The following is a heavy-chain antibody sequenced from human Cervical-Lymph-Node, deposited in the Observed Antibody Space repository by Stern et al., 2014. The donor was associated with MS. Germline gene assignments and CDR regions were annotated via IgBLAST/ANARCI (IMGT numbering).Heavy chain of an antibody. CDR3: ARDSSSWYAIDY. Sequence: EVQLVESGGGLVKPGGSLRLSCAASGFTFSSYSMNWVRQAPGKGLEWVSSISSSSRYIYYAESVKGRFNNSRDHGQKHQYMKMNSLRAEDTAVYYCARDSSSWYAIDYWGQGTLVTVSS. J-gene: IGHJ4*02. CDR1: GFTFSSYS. CDR2: ISSSSRYI. V-gene: IGHV3-21*01. D-gene: IGHD6-13*01.